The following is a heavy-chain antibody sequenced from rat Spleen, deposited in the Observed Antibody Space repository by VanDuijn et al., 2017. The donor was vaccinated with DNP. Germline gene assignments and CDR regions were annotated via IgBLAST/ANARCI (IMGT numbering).Heavy chain of an antibody. D-gene: IGHD1-12*01. J-gene: IGHJ4*01. CDR1: GFTFRNYD. CDR3: ARHRTIMPYYYAMDA. V-gene: IGHV5S23*01. CDR2: ISYDGGRT. Sequence: EVQLVESGGGLVQPGRSLKLSCTASGFTFRNYDMAWVRQAPTKGLEWVAYISYDGGRTYYRDSVKGRFTISRDNSKSTLYLQMDSLRSEDTATYYCARHRTIMPYYYAMDAWGQGASVTVSS.